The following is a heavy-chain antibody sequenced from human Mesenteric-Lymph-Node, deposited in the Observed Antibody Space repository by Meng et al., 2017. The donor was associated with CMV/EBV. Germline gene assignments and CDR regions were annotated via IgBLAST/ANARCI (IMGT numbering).Heavy chain of an antibody. J-gene: IGHJ4*02. CDR2: ISSSSSYI. Sequence: GESLKISCAASDFTFSRHGMHWVRQAPGKGLEWVSSISSSSSYIYYADSVKGRFTISRDNAKNSLYLQMNSLRVEDTAVYYCARDPDFWSGYYLLDYFDYWGQGTLVTVSS. CDR3: ARDPDFWSGYYLLDYFDY. CDR1: DFTFSRHG. V-gene: IGHV3-21*01. D-gene: IGHD3-3*01.